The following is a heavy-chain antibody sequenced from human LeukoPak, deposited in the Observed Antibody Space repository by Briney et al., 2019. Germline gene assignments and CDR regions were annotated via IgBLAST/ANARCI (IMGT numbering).Heavy chain of an antibody. D-gene: IGHD3-16*01. J-gene: IGHJ4*02. Sequence: GGSLRLSCTASGFTFSSYAIHWVRQAPGKGLEWVAIISSDGSNTCYADSVKGRFTISRDNSKNTLYLQMNSLRAEDTAVYYCARELTFGGGQGYFDYWGQGTLVTVSS. CDR2: ISSDGSNT. CDR1: GFTFSSYA. V-gene: IGHV3-30-3*01. CDR3: ARELTFGGGQGYFDY.